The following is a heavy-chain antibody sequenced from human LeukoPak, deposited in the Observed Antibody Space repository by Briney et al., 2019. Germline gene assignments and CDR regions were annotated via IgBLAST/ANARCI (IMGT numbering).Heavy chain of an antibody. D-gene: IGHD1-26*01. J-gene: IGHJ4*02. Sequence: GASVKVSCKASGYTFTSYDINWVRQATGQGLEWMGWMNPNSGNTGYAQKFQGRVTMTRNTSISTAYMELSSLRSEDTAVYYCARGEAWELLSVYWGQGTLVTVSS. CDR3: ARGEAWELLSVY. CDR2: MNPNSGNT. CDR1: GYTFTSYD. V-gene: IGHV1-8*01.